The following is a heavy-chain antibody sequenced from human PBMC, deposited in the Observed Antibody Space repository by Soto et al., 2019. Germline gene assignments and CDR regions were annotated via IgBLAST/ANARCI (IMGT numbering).Heavy chain of an antibody. V-gene: IGHV4-59*01. Sequence: QVQLQESGPGLVKPSETLSLTCTVSGGSISSYYWSWIRQPPGKGLEWIGYIYYSGSTNYNPSLKSRVTISVDTSKNQFSLKLSSVTAADTVVYYCARSTITLFDYWGQGTLVTVSS. CDR2: IYYSGST. CDR3: ARSTITLFDY. D-gene: IGHD3-16*01. J-gene: IGHJ4*02. CDR1: GGSISSYY.